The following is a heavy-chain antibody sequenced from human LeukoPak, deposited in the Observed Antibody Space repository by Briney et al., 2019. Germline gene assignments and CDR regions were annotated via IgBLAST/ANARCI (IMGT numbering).Heavy chain of an antibody. CDR1: GYTFTGYY. CDR2: INPNSGGT. V-gene: IGHV1-2*02. Sequence: ASVKVSCKASGYTFTGYYMHWVRQASGQGLEWMGWINPNSGGTNYAQKFQGRVTMTRDTSISTAYMELSRLRSDDTAVYYCADSSGYYLYAFDIWGQGTMVTVSS. CDR3: ADSSGYYLYAFDI. J-gene: IGHJ3*02. D-gene: IGHD3-22*01.